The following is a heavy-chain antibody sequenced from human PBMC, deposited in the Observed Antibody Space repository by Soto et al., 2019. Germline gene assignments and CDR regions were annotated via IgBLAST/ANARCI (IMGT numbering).Heavy chain of an antibody. CDR2: IYYSGST. D-gene: IGHD6-19*01. CDR3: ARHVPYSSGWYYFDF. V-gene: IGHV4-59*08. J-gene: IGHJ4*02. CDR1: GGSISSYY. Sequence: PSETLSLTCTVSGGSISSYYWSWIRQPPGKGLEWIGYIYYSGSTNYNPSLKSRVTISVDTSKNQFSLKLSSVTAADTAVYYCARHVPYSSGWYYFDFWGQGTLVTVS.